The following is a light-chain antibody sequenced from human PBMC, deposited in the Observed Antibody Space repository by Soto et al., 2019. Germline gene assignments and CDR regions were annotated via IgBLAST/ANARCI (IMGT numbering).Light chain of an antibody. CDR3: QHYNNFWT. V-gene: IGKV3-15*01. CDR2: GAS. CDR1: QPIGTY. Sequence: EIVLTQSPATLSVSPGERATLSCRASQPIGTYIAWYQQRRGQAPRLLIYGASTRATGVPARFSGSGSGTEFTLTISHLQSEDFAVYYCQHYNNFWTFGQGSNVEI. J-gene: IGKJ1*01.